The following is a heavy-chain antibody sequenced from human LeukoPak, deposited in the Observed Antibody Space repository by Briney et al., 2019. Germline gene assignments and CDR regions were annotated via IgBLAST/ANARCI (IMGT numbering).Heavy chain of an antibody. V-gene: IGHV4-34*01. CDR3: ARGRGRPLLKRYYGMDV. Sequence: SWTQSLTWADYGGSLSGYYWSWIRQPPGKGLEWIGEINHSGSTNYNPSLKSRVTISVDTSKNQFSLKLSSVTAADTAVYYCARGRGRPLLKRYYGMDVWGQGTTVTVSS. J-gene: IGHJ6*02. CDR1: GGSLSGYY. CDR2: INHSGST. D-gene: IGHD2-21*02.